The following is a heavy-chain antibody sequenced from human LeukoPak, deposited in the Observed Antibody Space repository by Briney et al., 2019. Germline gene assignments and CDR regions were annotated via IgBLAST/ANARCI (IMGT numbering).Heavy chain of an antibody. CDR3: ARESSGGDFDY. D-gene: IGHD2-15*01. Sequence: GGSLRLSCAASGFTFSSYGMHWVRQAPGKGLEWVTVISYDGSNKYYADSVKGRFTISRDNAKSSLYLQMTSLRAEDTAVYYCARESSGGDFDYWGQGTRVTVSS. J-gene: IGHJ4*02. V-gene: IGHV3-30*03. CDR2: ISYDGSNK. CDR1: GFTFSSYG.